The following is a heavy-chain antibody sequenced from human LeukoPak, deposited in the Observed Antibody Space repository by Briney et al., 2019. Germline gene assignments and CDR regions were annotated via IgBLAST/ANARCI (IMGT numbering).Heavy chain of an antibody. Sequence: ASVKVSCKASGYTFTSYDINWVRQATGQGLEWMGWMNPNSGNTGYAQKFQGRVTMTRNASISTAYMELSSLRSEDTAVYYCARGRAITMVRGVIKGNWFDPWGQGTLVTVSS. CDR3: ARGRAITMVRGVIKGNWFDP. J-gene: IGHJ5*02. V-gene: IGHV1-8*01. CDR2: MNPNSGNT. D-gene: IGHD3-10*01. CDR1: GYTFTSYD.